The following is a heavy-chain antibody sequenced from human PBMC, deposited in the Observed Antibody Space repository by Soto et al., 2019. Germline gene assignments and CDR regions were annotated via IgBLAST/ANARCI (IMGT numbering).Heavy chain of an antibody. J-gene: IGHJ4*02. V-gene: IGHV1-69*06. D-gene: IGHD2-21*02. CDR1: GGIFSSNT. Sequence: QVYLVQSGAEVKKHGSSVKISCKASGGIFSSNTINWVRQAAGQGLEWRGGIIPLFGTANYAEKFQGRVTITADKATKTEYMQLTSLRSEETEVYYCASKAACGGDCYAFDSWGQGTLVTVSS. CDR2: IIPLFGTA. CDR3: ASKAACGGDCYAFDS.